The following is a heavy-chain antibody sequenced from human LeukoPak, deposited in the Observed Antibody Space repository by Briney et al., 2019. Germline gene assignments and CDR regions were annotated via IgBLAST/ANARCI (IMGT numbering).Heavy chain of an antibody. D-gene: IGHD5-18*01. CDR3: APTYSYTRGGYDY. Sequence: SETLSLTCTVSGGSISGSSYHWGWIRQPPGKGLGWIGSINYSWHTYYNPSLESRVTISVDSSKNQFSLKVTSVTAADTALYYCAPTYSYTRGGYDYWGPGTLVTVSS. CDR2: INYSWHT. J-gene: IGHJ4*02. CDR1: GGSISGSSYH. V-gene: IGHV4-39*01.